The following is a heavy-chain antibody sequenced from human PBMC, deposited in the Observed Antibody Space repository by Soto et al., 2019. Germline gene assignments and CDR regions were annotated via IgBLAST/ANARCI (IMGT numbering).Heavy chain of an antibody. CDR3: AKVGAGYSSSWLYYYYGMDV. V-gene: IGHV3-23*01. D-gene: IGHD6-13*01. CDR2: ISGSGGST. Sequence: PGGSLRLSCAASGFTFSSYAMSWVRQAPGKGLEWVSAISGSGGSTYYADSVKGRFTISRDNSKNTLYLQMNSLRAEDTAVYYCAKVGAGYSSSWLYYYYGMDVWGQGTTVTVSS. J-gene: IGHJ6*02. CDR1: GFTFSSYA.